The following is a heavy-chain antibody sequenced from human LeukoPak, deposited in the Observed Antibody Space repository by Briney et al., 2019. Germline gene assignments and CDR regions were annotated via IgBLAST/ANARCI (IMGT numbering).Heavy chain of an antibody. D-gene: IGHD4-17*01. Sequence: PGGSLRLSCAASGFSFSNYGMHWVRQAPGKGLEGVSVISYNGGKTDYADSVKGRFTISRDNSNNTLYLQLNSLRPEDTAVYYCAKPRPPWATVTPFDYWAREPWSPSPQ. J-gene: IGHJ4*02. V-gene: IGHV3-30*18. CDR2: ISYNGGKT. CDR1: GFSFSNYG. CDR3: AKPRPPWATVTPFDY.